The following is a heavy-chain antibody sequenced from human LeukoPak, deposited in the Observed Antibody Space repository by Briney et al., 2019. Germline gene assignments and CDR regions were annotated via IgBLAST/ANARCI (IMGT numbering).Heavy chain of an antibody. CDR2: ICGSDGSR. D-gene: IGHD3-9*01. V-gene: IGHV3-23*01. J-gene: IGHJ4*02. CDR1: GFTFSTYA. CDR3: ASQGDYEILTGYYQTSDRPPYFDY. Sequence: GGSLRLSCAASGFTFSTYAMSWVRQAPGKGLEWVSAICGSDGSRYYADSVKGRFTISRDNSKNTLYLQMNSLRGEDTAVYYCASQGDYEILTGYYQTSDRPPYFDYWGQGTLVTVSS.